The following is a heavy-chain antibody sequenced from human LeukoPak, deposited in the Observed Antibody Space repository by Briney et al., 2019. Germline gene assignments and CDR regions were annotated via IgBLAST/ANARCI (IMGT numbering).Heavy chain of an antibody. CDR1: GYTFTGYY. CDR2: INPNSGGT. J-gene: IGHJ6*03. CDR3: ARGSRTISSSCYYYYMDV. D-gene: IGHD6-13*01. Sequence: ASVKVSCKASGYTFTGYYMHWVRQAPGQGLEWMGWINPNSGGTNYAQKFQGRVTMTRDTSISTAYMELSRLRSDDTAVYYCARGSRTISSSCYYYYMDVWGQGTLVTVSS. V-gene: IGHV1-2*02.